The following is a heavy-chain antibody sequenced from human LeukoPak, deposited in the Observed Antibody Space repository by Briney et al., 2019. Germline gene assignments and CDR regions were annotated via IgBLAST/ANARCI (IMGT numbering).Heavy chain of an antibody. CDR2: IFYSGST. V-gene: IGHV4-38-2*02. J-gene: IGHJ3*02. D-gene: IGHD3-10*01. CDR3: AKSNGYGLIDI. Sequence: SETLSLTCTVSGYSISSGYYWGWIRQPPGKALEWIGNIFYSGSTYYSPSLKSRVTISLDTSRNQFSLKLNSVTAADTAVYYCAKSNGYGLIDIWGQGTMVTVSS. CDR1: GYSISSGYY.